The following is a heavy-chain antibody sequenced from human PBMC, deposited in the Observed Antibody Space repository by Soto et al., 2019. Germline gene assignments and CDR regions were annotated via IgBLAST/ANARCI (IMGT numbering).Heavy chain of an antibody. CDR1: GFTFDSYA. J-gene: IGHJ3*01. CDR2: ISGSADGT. Sequence: EVKLLEPGGGLAQPGGSLRLSCVGSGFTFDSYAISWVRQAPGERLQWIAAISGSADGTDYAHSVRGRFTISRDNAKKTVHLQMDSLRVEDTAVYFYAKDTVGGYSFWSGYYSDGLDVWGQGTLVSVS. CDR3: AKDTVGGYSFWSGYYSDGLDV. V-gene: IGHV3-23*01. D-gene: IGHD3-3*01.